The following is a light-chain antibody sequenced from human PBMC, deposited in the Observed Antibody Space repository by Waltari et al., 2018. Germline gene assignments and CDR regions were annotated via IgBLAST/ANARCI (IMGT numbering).Light chain of an antibody. CDR2: DAS. CDR3: QQRRNWPLT. J-gene: IGKJ4*01. CDR1: HSVSWY. V-gene: IGKV3-11*01. Sequence: EIVLTQSPATLSLSPGQRATLSCRASHSVSWYLAWYQQRPGQAPRLLIYDASSTATGIPARFSGSGSETDVTLTISSLEPEDSAVYYCQQRRNWPLTFGGGTKVEIK.